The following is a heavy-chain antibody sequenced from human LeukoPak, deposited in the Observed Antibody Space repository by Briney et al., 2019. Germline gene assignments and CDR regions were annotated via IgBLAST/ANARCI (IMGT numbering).Heavy chain of an antibody. D-gene: IGHD3-10*01. CDR3: ASYYGSGMH. V-gene: IGHV1-69*04. CDR1: GGTFSSYA. Sequence: ASVKVSCKASGGTFSSYAISWVRQAPGQGLEWMGRIIPILVIANYAQKFQGRVTITADKSTSTAYMELSSLRSEDTAVYYCASYYGSGMHWGQGTLVTVSS. J-gene: IGHJ4*02. CDR2: IIPILVIA.